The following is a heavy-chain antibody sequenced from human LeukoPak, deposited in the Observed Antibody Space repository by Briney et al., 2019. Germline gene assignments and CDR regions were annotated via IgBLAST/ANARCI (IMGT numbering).Heavy chain of an antibody. J-gene: IGHJ5*02. D-gene: IGHD6-13*01. CDR1: GGSISSGGYY. CDR3: ARGRAAGNNWFDP. CDR2: IYYSGST. Sequence: SQTLSLTCTVSGGSISSGGYYWSWIRQHPGKGLEWIGYIYYSGSTYYNPSLKSRVTISVDTSKNQFSPKLSSVTAADTAVYYCARGRAAGNNWFDPWGQGTLVTVSS. V-gene: IGHV4-31*03.